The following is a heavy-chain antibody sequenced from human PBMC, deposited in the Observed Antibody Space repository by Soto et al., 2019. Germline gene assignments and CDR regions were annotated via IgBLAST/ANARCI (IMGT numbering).Heavy chain of an antibody. J-gene: IGHJ5*02. V-gene: IGHV1-46*01. Sequence: QVQLVQSGAEVREPGASVKVSCKASGYSVARYFMHWVRQAPGQGLEWLGVINPSADTTTYAQKFQGRVTIAADRSTSTVYMELSSMTPEDTAVYYCARGAECRGYCLKKFTWLDPWGQGTLVTVSS. CDR2: INPSADTT. CDR1: GYSVARYF. CDR3: ARGAECRGYCLKKFTWLDP. D-gene: IGHD2-15*01.